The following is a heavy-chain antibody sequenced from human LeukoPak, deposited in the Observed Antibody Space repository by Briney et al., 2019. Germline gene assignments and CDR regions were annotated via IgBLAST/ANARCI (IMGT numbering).Heavy chain of an antibody. CDR2: INPNSGGT. J-gene: IGHJ6*03. CDR3: ARLPARFSSGKDYYYYYMDV. CDR1: GYTFTSYA. V-gene: IGHV1-2*02. Sequence: ASVKVSCKASGYTFTSYAMNWVRQAPGQGLEWMGWINPNSGGTNYAQKFQGRVTMTTDTSTSTAYMELRSLRSDDTAVYYCARLPARFSSGKDYYYYYMDVWGKGTTVTVSS. D-gene: IGHD3-10*01.